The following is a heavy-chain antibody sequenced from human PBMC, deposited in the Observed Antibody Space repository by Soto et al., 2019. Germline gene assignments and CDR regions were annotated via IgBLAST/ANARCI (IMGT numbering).Heavy chain of an antibody. CDR1: GGSISSGGYY. J-gene: IGHJ4*02. Sequence: SETLSLTCTVSGGSISSGGYYWSWIRQHPGKGLEWIGYIYYSGSTYYNPSLKSRVTISVDTSRNQFSLKLSSVTAADTAVYYCARARGSGSYNDYWGQGTLVTVSS. CDR2: IYYSGST. V-gene: IGHV4-31*03. CDR3: ARARGSGSYNDY. D-gene: IGHD3-10*01.